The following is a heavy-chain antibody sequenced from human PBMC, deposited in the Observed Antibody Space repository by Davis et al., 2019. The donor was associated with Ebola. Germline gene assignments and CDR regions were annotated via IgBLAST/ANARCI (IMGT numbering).Heavy chain of an antibody. Sequence: SETLSLTCTVSGGSISGYYWSWIRQPPGKGLEWIGSFHYSGSTYYNSSLKSRVTISVDSSRDQFSLKLSSVTAADTAVYYCARHPEVYWFFDLWGRGTLVTVSS. CDR1: GGSISGYY. CDR2: FHYSGST. CDR3: ARHPEVYWFFDL. J-gene: IGHJ2*01. V-gene: IGHV4-59*05. D-gene: IGHD1-14*01.